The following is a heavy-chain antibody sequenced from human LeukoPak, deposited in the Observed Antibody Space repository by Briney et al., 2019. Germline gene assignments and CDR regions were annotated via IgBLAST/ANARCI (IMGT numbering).Heavy chain of an antibody. CDR2: MYTGGTT. CDR3: AKDEATSGGGLAS. Sequence: GGSLRLSCAASGFTVSGTHMSWVRQAPGKGQEWVSAMYTGGTTYYADSVQGRFTISRDNSKNTLYLQMNSLRAEDTAVYYCAKDEATSGGGLASWGQGTLVTVSS. D-gene: IGHD3-16*01. CDR1: GFTVSGTH. V-gene: IGHV3-53*01. J-gene: IGHJ4*02.